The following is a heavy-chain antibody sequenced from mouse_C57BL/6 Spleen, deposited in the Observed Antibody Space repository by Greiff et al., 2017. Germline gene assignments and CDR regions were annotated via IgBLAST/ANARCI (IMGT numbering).Heavy chain of an antibody. CDR1: GYTFTDYN. D-gene: IGHD4-1*01. V-gene: IGHV1-18*01. CDR2: INPNNGGT. Sequence: EVQLQQSGPELVKPGASVKLPCKASGYTFTDYNMDWVKQSHGKSLEWIGDINPNNGGTIYNQKFKGKATLTVDKSSSTAYMELRSLTSEDTAVYYCARVDWAWFAYWGQGTLVTVSA. CDR3: ARVDWAWFAY. J-gene: IGHJ3*01.